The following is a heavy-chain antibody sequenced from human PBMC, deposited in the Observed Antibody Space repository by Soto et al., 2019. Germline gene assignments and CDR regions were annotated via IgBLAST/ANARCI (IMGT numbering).Heavy chain of an antibody. Sequence: EVQLLESGGGLRQPGGSLRLSCVASGYNFNKYAVSWVRQAPGKGLEWVSAIGTSGDNTYYTDSVKGRFTIYRDNSKNMLFLQMDSLTAEDTAVYYCARRAYYFDDTGSHALDIWGQGTRVTVSS. D-gene: IGHD3-22*01. J-gene: IGHJ3*02. CDR3: ARRAYYFDDTGSHALDI. CDR2: IGTSGDNT. V-gene: IGHV3-23*01. CDR1: GYNFNKYA.